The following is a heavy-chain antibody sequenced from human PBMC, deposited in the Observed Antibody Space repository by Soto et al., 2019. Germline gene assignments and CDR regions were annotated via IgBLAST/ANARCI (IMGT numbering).Heavy chain of an antibody. Sequence: SETLSLTCTVSGGSISSYYWSWIRQPPGKGLEWIGYIYYSGSTNYNPSLKSRVTISEDTSKNQFSLKLSSVTAADTAVYYCARDARYSGYDFFDYWGQGTLVTVSS. J-gene: IGHJ4*02. V-gene: IGHV4-59*01. D-gene: IGHD5-12*01. CDR3: ARDARYSGYDFFDY. CDR2: IYYSGST. CDR1: GGSISSYY.